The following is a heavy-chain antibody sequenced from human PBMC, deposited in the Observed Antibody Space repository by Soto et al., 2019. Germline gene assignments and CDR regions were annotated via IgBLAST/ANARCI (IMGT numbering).Heavy chain of an antibody. D-gene: IGHD1-26*01. J-gene: IGHJ4*02. V-gene: IGHV3-21*01. Sequence: PGGSLRLSCVFSGFTFSTYTINWVRRAPGKGLEWVSSINGRSNYVYYADSVKGRFTISRDNAKNSLYLQMNRLRAEDTAIYYCAREDGVVGSSSAFDHWGLGTLVTVSS. CDR2: INGRSNYV. CDR3: AREDGVVGSSSAFDH. CDR1: GFTFSTYT.